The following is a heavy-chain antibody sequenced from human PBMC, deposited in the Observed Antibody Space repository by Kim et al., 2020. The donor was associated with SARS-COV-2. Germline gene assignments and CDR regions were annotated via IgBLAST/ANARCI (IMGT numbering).Heavy chain of an antibody. CDR3: AKDLLYYGSGSYGVGGY. CDR1: GFTFSSYG. CDR2: ISYDGSNK. Sequence: GGSLRLSCAASGFTFSSYGMHWVRQAPGKGLEWVAVISYDGSNKYYADSVKGRFTISRDNSKNTLYLQMNSLRAEDTAVYYCAKDLLYYGSGSYGVGGYWGQGTLVTVSS. D-gene: IGHD3-10*01. J-gene: IGHJ4*02. V-gene: IGHV3-30*18.